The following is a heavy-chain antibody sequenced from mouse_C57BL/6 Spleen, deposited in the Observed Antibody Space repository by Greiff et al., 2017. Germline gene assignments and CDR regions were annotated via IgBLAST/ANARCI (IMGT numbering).Heavy chain of an antibody. CDR2: IYPRSGNT. CDR3: AREGGDGAVDC. V-gene: IGHV1-81*01. J-gene: IGHJ4*01. D-gene: IGHD3-3*01. Sequence: QVQLQQSGAELVRPGASVKLSCKASGYTFTSYGISWVKQRTGQGLEWIGEIYPRSGNTYYNEKFKGKATLTADKSSSTAYMELRSLTSEDSAVYFCAREGGDGAVDCWGQGASVTVSS. CDR1: GYTFTSYG.